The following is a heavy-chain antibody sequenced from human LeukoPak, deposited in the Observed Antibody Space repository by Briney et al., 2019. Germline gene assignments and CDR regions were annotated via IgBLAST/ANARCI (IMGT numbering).Heavy chain of an antibody. CDR3: ARHFASYNWYLNWVDP. D-gene: IGHD1-20*01. V-gene: IGHV4-39*01. J-gene: IGHJ5*02. CDR1: GGSISSSSYY. Sequence: SETLSLTCTVSGGSISSSSYYWGWIRQPPGKGLEWIVSIYYSGGPYYNPSLKSRVTISVDTSKNQFSLKLSSVPAAAPPFYFCARHFASYNWYLNWVDPWGQGTLVTVSS. CDR2: IYYSGGP.